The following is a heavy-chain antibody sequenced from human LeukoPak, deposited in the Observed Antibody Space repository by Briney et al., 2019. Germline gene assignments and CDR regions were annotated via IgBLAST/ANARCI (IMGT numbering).Heavy chain of an antibody. CDR1: GYSFTSYW. Sequence: GESLKISCKGSGYSFTSYWIGWVRRMPGKGLEWMGIIYPGDSDTRYSPSFQGQVTISADKSISTAYLQWSSLKASDTAMYYCARTVKFCSGGCPAFDYWGQGTLVTVSS. D-gene: IGHD2-15*01. V-gene: IGHV5-51*01. CDR2: IYPGDSDT. J-gene: IGHJ4*02. CDR3: ARTVKFCSGGCPAFDY.